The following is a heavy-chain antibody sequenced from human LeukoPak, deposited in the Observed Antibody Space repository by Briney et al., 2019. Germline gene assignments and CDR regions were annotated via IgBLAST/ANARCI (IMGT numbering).Heavy chain of an antibody. V-gene: IGHV3-30-3*01. J-gene: IGHJ4*02. CDR3: ARANYGDYLDY. Sequence: GGSLRLSCAASGFTLTSYAMHWVRQAPGKGLEWVAVISYDGSKRYYADADSVKGRFTISRDNSKNTLYLQMNSLRAEDTAVYYCARANYGDYLDYWGQGTLVTVSS. D-gene: IGHD4-17*01. CDR2: ISYDGSKR. CDR1: GFTLTSYA.